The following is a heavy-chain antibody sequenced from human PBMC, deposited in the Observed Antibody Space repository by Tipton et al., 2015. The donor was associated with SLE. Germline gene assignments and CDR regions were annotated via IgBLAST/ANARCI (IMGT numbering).Heavy chain of an antibody. J-gene: IGHJ5*02. CDR1: GGSISSHY. CDR3: ASTYGGP. CDR2: IYYSGST. Sequence: LRLSCTVSGGSISSHYWSWIRQPPGKGLEWIGYIYYSGSTNYNPSLKSRVTISVDTSKNQFSLKLSSVTAADTAVYYCASTYGGPWGQGTLVTVSS. D-gene: IGHD4-23*01. V-gene: IGHV4-59*11.